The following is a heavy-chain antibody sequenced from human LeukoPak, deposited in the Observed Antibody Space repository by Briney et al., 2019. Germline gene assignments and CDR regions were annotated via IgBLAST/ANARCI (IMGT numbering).Heavy chain of an antibody. Sequence: GVSLRLSYAASGFTLSNYGIHWVRQALGKGLEWETFIRSDGSHIYYSDSVKGRSTISRDNSKNTLYLQMNSLRPEDTAVYYCARDDYWGQGTLVTVSS. V-gene: IGHV3-30*02. CDR2: IRSDGSHI. J-gene: IGHJ4*02. CDR1: GFTLSNYG. CDR3: ARDDY.